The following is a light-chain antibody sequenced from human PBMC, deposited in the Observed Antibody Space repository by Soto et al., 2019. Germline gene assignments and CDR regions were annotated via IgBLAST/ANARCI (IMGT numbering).Light chain of an antibody. V-gene: IGLV2-23*02. CDR1: SSDVGSYKL. CDR2: EVS. J-gene: IGLJ7*01. CDR3: CSYAGTSTHTV. Sequence: QSALTQPASVSGSPGQSITITCTGTSSDVGSYKLVSWYQQHPGKASKLMISEVSKRPSGISVRFSGSKSGSTASLTISGLQAEDEADYYCCSYAGTSTHTVFGGGTQLTVL.